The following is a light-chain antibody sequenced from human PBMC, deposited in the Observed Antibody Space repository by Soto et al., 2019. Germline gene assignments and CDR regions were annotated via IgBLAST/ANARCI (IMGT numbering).Light chain of an antibody. CDR2: GAS. CDR1: QSVSSN. Sequence: EIVMTQSPATLSVSSGERATLSCRASQSVSSNLAWYQQKPGQAPRLLIYGASTRATGIPARFSGSGSGTEFTLTISSLQSEDFAVYYCQQYNNWPRTFGQGTKWIS. J-gene: IGKJ1*01. CDR3: QQYNNWPRT. V-gene: IGKV3-15*01.